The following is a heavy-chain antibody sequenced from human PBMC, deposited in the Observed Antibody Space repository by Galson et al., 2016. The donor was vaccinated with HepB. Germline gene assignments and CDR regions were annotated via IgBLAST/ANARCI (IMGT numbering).Heavy chain of an antibody. CDR2: IYYSGST. Sequence: SETLSLTCTVSGGSMRGYYWSWVRQSPGKGLEWIGYIYYSGSTSYNPSLRSRVSISVDTSTNQLSLKLNSVTASDTALYYCVRDEYNISWYKYWGQGTLVTVSS. D-gene: IGHD6-13*01. J-gene: IGHJ4*02. CDR1: GGSMRGYY. V-gene: IGHV4-59*04. CDR3: VRDEYNISWYKY.